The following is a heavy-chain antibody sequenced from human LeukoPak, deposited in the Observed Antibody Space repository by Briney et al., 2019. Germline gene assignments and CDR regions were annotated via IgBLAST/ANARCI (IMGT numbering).Heavy chain of an antibody. J-gene: IGHJ4*02. CDR2: IKQDGSEK. CDR1: GFTFSSYW. CDR3: AREDYYDSSGPFY. V-gene: IGHV3-7*01. D-gene: IGHD3-22*01. Sequence: PGGYLRLSCAASGFTFSSYWMSWVRQAPGKGLEWVANIKQDGSEKYYVDSVKGRFTISRDNAKNSLYLQMNSLRAEDTAVYYCAREDYYDSSGPFYWGQGTLVTVSS.